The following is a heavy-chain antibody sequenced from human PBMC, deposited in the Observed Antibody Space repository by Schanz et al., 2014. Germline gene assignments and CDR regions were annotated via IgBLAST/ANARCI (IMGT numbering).Heavy chain of an antibody. CDR3: AKAALWGSGVYYASQIDY. V-gene: IGHV3-30*18. D-gene: IGHD3-10*01. CDR1: GFSFSDYG. J-gene: IGHJ4*02. CDR2: ISYHGSER. Sequence: VQLVESGGGLVQPGGSLRLSCAGSGFSFSDYGMHWVRQAPGRGLEWVAVISYHGSERYYADSVKGRFTISRDNSKNTLYLQMNSLGPEDTAVYYCAKAALWGSGVYYASQIDYWGQGALVTVSS.